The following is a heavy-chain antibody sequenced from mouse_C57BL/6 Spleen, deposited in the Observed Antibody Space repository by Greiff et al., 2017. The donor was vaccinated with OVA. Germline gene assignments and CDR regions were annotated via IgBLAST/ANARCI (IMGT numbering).Heavy chain of an antibody. CDR2: IDPETGGT. J-gene: IGHJ2*01. D-gene: IGHD2-10*01. V-gene: IGHV1-15*01. CDR1: GYTFTDYE. Sequence: VQLQQPGAELVRPGASVTLSCKASGYTFTDYEMHWVKQTPVHGLEWIGAIDPETGGTAYNQKFKGKAILTADKSSSTAYMELRILTSEASAVYYGTRLLLRSYYFDYWGKGTTLTVSS. CDR3: TRLLLRSYYFDY.